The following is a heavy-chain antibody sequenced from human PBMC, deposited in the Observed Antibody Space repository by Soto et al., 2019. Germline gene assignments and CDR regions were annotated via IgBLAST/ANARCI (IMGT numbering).Heavy chain of an antibody. CDR1: GFTFSSYA. Sequence: GGSLRLSCAASGFTFSSYAMHWVRQAPGKGLEWVAVISYDGSNKYYADSVKGRFTISRDNSKNTLYLQMNSLRAEDTAVYYCARASYSSSWYGLYFDYWGQGTLVTVSS. J-gene: IGHJ4*02. D-gene: IGHD6-13*01. V-gene: IGHV3-30-3*01. CDR2: ISYDGSNK. CDR3: ARASYSSSWYGLYFDY.